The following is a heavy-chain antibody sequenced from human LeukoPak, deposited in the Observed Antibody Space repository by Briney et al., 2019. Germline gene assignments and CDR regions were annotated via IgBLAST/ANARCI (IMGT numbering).Heavy chain of an antibody. D-gene: IGHD3-22*01. CDR2: TYYRSKWYN. Sequence: SQTLSLTCAISGDGVSSNSAAWNWIRQSPSRGLEWLGRTYYRSKWYNDYAVSVKSRIIINPDTSKNQFSLQLNSVTPEDTAVYYCGRDYYDSSGYWYYYYGMDVWGQGTTVTVSS. V-gene: IGHV6-1*01. J-gene: IGHJ6*02. CDR3: GRDYYDSSGYWYYYYGMDV. CDR1: GDGVSSNSAA.